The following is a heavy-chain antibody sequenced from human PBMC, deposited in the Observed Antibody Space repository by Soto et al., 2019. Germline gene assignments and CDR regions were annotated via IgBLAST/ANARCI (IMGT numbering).Heavy chain of an antibody. CDR3: ARGIQHRYGMDV. V-gene: IGHV3-74*01. D-gene: IGHD5-18*01. J-gene: IGHJ6*02. CDR1: GCTFSNYW. CDR2: INSDGSST. Sequence: GGSLRLSCAATGCTFSNYWMHWVRQAPGKGLVWVSRINSDGSSTFYADSVRGRFTISRDNAKNTVFLQMNSLRGEDTAVYYCARGIQHRYGMDVWGQGTTVTVSS.